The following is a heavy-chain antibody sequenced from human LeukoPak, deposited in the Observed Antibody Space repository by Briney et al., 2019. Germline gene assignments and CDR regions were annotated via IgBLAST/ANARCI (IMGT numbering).Heavy chain of an antibody. Sequence: PSETLSLTYTVSGGSVSSDSYFWTWIRQPPGKGLEWIGYTYYSGSTNYNPSLKSRVTISLDTSKSQISLRLSSVTAADTVVYYCARGQRRLQDYWGQGTLVTVSS. CDR3: ARGQRRLQDY. CDR2: TYYSGST. V-gene: IGHV4-61*01. CDR1: GGSVSSDSYF. J-gene: IGHJ4*02.